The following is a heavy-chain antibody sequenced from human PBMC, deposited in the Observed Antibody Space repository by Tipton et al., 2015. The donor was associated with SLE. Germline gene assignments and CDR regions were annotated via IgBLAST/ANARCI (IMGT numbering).Heavy chain of an antibody. V-gene: IGHV4-39*07. J-gene: IGHJ4*02. D-gene: IGHD3-3*01. CDR2: IYHSGST. Sequence: TLSLTCTVSGGSISSSSYYWGWIRQPPGKGLEWIGSIYHSGSTYYNPSLKSRVTISVDTSKNQFSLKLSSVTAADTAVYYCARVVGYDFWSGYYDWGQGTLVTVSS. CDR1: GGSISSSSYY. CDR3: ARVVGYDFWSGYYD.